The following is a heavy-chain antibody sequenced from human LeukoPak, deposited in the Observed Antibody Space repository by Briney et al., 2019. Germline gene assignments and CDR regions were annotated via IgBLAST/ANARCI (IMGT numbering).Heavy chain of an antibody. V-gene: IGHV3-23*01. CDR1: GFTFSSYA. Sequence: HPGGSLRLSCAASGFTFSSYAMSWVRQAPGKGLEWVSGISDSGGTTYYVDSVKGRFTISRDNSKNTLYLQINSLRAEDMALYYCAKSSDGSTSFDQWGQGTLVTVSS. J-gene: IGHJ4*02. CDR2: ISDSGGTT. CDR3: AKSSDGSTSFDQ. D-gene: IGHD2-2*01.